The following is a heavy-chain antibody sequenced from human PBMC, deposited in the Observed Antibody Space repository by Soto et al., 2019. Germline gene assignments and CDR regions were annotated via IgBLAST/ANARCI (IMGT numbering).Heavy chain of an antibody. CDR3: AKPPRKLRYFDSEFDY. CDR1: GFPFSSYA. CDR2: ISGSGGST. J-gene: IGHJ4*02. D-gene: IGHD3-9*01. V-gene: IGHV3-23*01. Sequence: PGFPFSSYAMAWVRQAPGKGLEWVSAISGSGGSTYYADSVKGRFTISRDNSKNTLYLQMNSLRAEDTAVYYCAKPPRKLRYFDSEFDYWGQGTLVTVSS.